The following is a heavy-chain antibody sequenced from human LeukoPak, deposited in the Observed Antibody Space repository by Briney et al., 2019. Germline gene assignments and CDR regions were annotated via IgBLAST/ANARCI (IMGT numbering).Heavy chain of an antibody. CDR1: GFTFSSYG. Sequence: GGSLRLSCAASGFTFSSYGMHWVRQAPGKGLEWMAVISYDGSNKYYADSVKGRFTISRDNSKNTLYLQMNSLRAEDTAVYYCAGSGPVDYWGQGTLVTVSS. CDR3: AGSGPVDY. J-gene: IGHJ4*02. CDR2: ISYDGSNK. D-gene: IGHD2-15*01. V-gene: IGHV3-30*03.